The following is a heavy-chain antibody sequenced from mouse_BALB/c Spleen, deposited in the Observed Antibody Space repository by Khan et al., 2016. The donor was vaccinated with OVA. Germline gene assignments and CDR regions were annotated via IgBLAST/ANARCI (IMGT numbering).Heavy chain of an antibody. CDR3: ARAFYYGACFAY. V-gene: IGHV2-9*02. J-gene: IGHJ3*01. CDR1: GFTLTSYG. CDR2: IWAGGST. Sequence: QVQLKESGPGLVAPSQTLSITCTVSGFTLTSYGVHWVRQPPGKGLEWLGVIWAGGSTTHNSALMYRQSISKDNSKSKVFLKMNRLQTDDTAAYYCARAFYYGACFAYWGQGTLVTVSA. D-gene: IGHD1-1*01.